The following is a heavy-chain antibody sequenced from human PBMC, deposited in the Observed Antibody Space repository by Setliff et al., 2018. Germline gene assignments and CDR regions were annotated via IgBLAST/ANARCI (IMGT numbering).Heavy chain of an antibody. D-gene: IGHD3-22*01. CDR2: IYYSGST. CDR1: GGSISSSSYY. CDR3: ARYNYYDSSGYFLTFDY. Sequence: PSETLSLTCTVSGGSISSSSYYWGWIRQPPGKGLEWIGSIYYSGSTYYNPSLKSRVTISADTSKNQFSLKLSSVTAADTAVYYRARYNYYDSSGYFLTFDYWGQGTLVTVSS. J-gene: IGHJ4*02. V-gene: IGHV4-39*01.